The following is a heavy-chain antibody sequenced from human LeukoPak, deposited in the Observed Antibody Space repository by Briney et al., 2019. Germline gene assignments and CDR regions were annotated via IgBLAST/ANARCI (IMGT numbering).Heavy chain of an antibody. D-gene: IGHD4-17*01. Sequence: SQTLSLTCAISGDSVSSNSTAWNWIRQSPSRGLEWLGRTYYRSKWYNDYAVSVKSRITINPDTSKNQFSLQLNSVTPEDTAVYYCAREERFDYGDQSPLFDYWGQGTLVTVSS. CDR2: TYYRSKWYN. J-gene: IGHJ4*02. V-gene: IGHV6-1*01. CDR3: AREERFDYGDQSPLFDY. CDR1: GDSVSSNSTA.